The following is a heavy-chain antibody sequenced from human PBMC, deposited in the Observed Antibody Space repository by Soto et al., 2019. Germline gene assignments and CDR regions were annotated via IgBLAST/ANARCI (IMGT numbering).Heavy chain of an antibody. CDR1: GFTFSTYG. CDR3: ARDLFPRIAMAVDP. CDR2: IWFDGSNK. J-gene: IGHJ5*02. V-gene: IGHV3-33*01. Sequence: QVQLVESGGGVVQPGMSLTLSCAASGFTFSTYGMHWVRQAPGKGLEWVAIIWFDGSNKYYADSVKGRFTISRDNSKNTLYLQMNSLRAEDTALYYCARDLFPRIAMAVDPWGQGTLVTVSS. D-gene: IGHD3-10*01.